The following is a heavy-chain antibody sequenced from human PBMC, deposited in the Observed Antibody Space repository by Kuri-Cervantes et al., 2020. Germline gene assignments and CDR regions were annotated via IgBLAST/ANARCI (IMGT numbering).Heavy chain of an antibody. J-gene: IGHJ4*02. CDR2: ISAYNGNT. CDR1: GYTFTSYG. D-gene: IGHD6-19*01. CDR3: ARDSQWLANDY. V-gene: IGHV1-18*01. Sequence: ASVKVSCKASGYTFTSYGISWVRQAPGQGLEWMGWISAYNGNTNYAQKLQGRVTMTTDTSTSTAHMELRSLRSDDTAVYYCARDSQWLANDYWGQGTLVTVSS.